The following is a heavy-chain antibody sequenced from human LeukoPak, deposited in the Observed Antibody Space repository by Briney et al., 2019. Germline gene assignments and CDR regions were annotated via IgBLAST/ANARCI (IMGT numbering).Heavy chain of an antibody. V-gene: IGHV3-30*01. Sequence: GGSLRLSCAASGFTFGSYALHWVRQAPGKGLEWVAGISDDGSTKYYAESVKGRFTISRDNSKNTLYLQMNSLRAEDTAVYYCARARYSSGWIYYMDVWGKGTAVTVSS. D-gene: IGHD6-19*01. CDR2: ISDDGSTK. J-gene: IGHJ6*03. CDR3: ARARYSSGWIYYMDV. CDR1: GFTFGSYA.